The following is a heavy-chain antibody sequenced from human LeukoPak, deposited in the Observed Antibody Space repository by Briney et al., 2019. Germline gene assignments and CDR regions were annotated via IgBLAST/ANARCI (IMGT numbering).Heavy chain of an antibody. CDR1: GGSISSYY. CDR2: IYYSGST. D-gene: IGHD3-10*01. Sequence: SETLSLTCSVSGGSISSYYWSWIRQPPGKGLEWIGYIYYSGSTNYNPSLKSRVTISVDMPKNQFSLKLSSVTAADTAVYYCARAPLSYYYGSGSYVGAYDYWGQGTLVTVSS. CDR3: ARAPLSYYYGSGSYVGAYDY. J-gene: IGHJ4*02. V-gene: IGHV4-59*01.